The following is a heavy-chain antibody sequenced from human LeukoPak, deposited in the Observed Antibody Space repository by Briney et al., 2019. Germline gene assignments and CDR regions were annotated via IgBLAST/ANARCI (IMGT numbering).Heavy chain of an antibody. CDR1: GFTFSSYA. J-gene: IGHJ3*02. CDR3: AREETGIAAAGRDAFDI. Sequence: GGSLRLSCAASGFTFSSYAMSWVRQVPGKGLEWVSVISGSGGATYYADSVKGRFTISRDNSKNTLYLQMNSLRAEDTAVYYCAREETGIAAAGRDAFDIWGQGTMVTVSS. D-gene: IGHD6-13*01. V-gene: IGHV3-23*01. CDR2: ISGSGGAT.